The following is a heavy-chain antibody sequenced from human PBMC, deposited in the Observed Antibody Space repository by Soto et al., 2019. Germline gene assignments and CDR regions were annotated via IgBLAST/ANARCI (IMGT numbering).Heavy chain of an antibody. J-gene: IGHJ4*02. CDR2: IYHSGST. Sequence: SETLSLTCTVSGYSISSGYYWGWIRQPPGKGLEWIGSIYHSGSTYYNPSLKSRVTISVDPSKNQFSLTLSSVTAADTAVYYCARDGPVGSSSFDYWGQGTLVTVSS. V-gene: IGHV4-38-2*02. CDR1: GYSISSGYY. D-gene: IGHD6-13*01. CDR3: ARDGPVGSSSFDY.